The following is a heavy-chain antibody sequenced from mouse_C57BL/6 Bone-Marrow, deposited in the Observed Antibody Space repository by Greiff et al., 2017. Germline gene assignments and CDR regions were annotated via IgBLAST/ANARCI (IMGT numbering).Heavy chain of an antibody. CDR3: AREYGDADDYAMDY. J-gene: IGHJ4*01. Sequence: DVKLVESGGGLVKPGGSLKLSCAASGFTFSSYAMSWVRQTPEKRLEWVATISDGGSYTYYPDNVKGRFTISRDNDKTTRYLQLSQLKSEDTAMYYCAREYGDADDYAMDYWGQGTSVTVSS. V-gene: IGHV5-4*01. D-gene: IGHD2-13*01. CDR2: ISDGGSYT. CDR1: GFTFSSYA.